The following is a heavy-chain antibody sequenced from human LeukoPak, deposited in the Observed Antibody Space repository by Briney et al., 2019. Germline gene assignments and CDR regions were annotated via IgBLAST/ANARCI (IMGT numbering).Heavy chain of an antibody. CDR1: GYTFTSYG. CDR2: ISAYNGNT. J-gene: IGHJ3*02. V-gene: IGHV1-18*01. CDR3: TRDIAAAGHDAFDI. D-gene: IGHD6-13*01. Sequence: ASVKVSCKASGYTFTSYGISWVRQAPGQGLEWMGWISAYNGNTNYAQKLQGRVTMTTDTSTSTAYMELRSLRSDGTAVYYCTRDIAAAGHDAFDIWGQGTMVTVSS.